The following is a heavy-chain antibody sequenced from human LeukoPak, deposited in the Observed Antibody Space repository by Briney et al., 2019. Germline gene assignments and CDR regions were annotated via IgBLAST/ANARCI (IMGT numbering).Heavy chain of an antibody. J-gene: IGHJ3*02. V-gene: IGHV1-2*02. CDR2: INPNSGGT. CDR3: AREGPAAIGRDAFDI. Sequence: ASVKVSCKASGYTFTVYYMHWVRQAPGQGLEWMGWINPNSGGTNYAQKFQGRVTMTRDTSISTAYMELSRLRSDDTAVYYCAREGPAAIGRDAFDIWGQGTMVTVSS. D-gene: IGHD2-2*01. CDR1: GYTFTVYY.